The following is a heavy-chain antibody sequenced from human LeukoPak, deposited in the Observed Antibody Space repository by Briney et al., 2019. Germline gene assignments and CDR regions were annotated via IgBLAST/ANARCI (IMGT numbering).Heavy chain of an antibody. CDR2: VSQSGNTI. Sequence: GGSLRLSCAASGFTFSDYYMSWVRQAPGKGLEWTSYVSQSGNTIYYADSVKGRFTISRDNGKKSLYLQMNSLRAEDTGMYYCAREGHTYGSDFWGQGTLVTVSS. CDR3: AREGHTYGSDF. J-gene: IGHJ4*02. V-gene: IGHV3-11*01. D-gene: IGHD3-10*01. CDR1: GFTFSDYY.